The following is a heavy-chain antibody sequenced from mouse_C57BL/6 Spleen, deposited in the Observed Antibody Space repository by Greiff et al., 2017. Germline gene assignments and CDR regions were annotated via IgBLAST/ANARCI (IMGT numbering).Heavy chain of an antibody. Sequence: VQLQQSGAELVKPGASVKISCKASGYAFSSYWMNWVKQRPGKGLEWIGMIHPNSGSTNYNEKFKSKATLTVDKSSSTAYMQLSSLTSEDSAVYYCANDGYYAMDYWGQGTSVTVSS. J-gene: IGHJ4*01. V-gene: IGHV1-64*01. CDR3: ANDGYYAMDY. CDR1: GYAFSSYW. D-gene: IGHD2-3*01. CDR2: IHPNSGST.